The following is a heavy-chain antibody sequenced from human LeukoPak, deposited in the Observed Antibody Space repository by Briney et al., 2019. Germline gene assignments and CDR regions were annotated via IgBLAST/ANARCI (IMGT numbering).Heavy chain of an antibody. J-gene: IGHJ5*02. D-gene: IGHD3-10*01. CDR1: GGSISSYY. Sequence: SETLSLTCTVSGGSISSYYWSWIRQPPGKGLEWIGYIYYSGSTNYNPSLKSRVTISVDTSKNQFSLKLSSVTAADTAVYYCARDPSPAGNNWFDPWGQGTLVTVSS. CDR3: ARDPSPAGNNWFDP. V-gene: IGHV4-59*01. CDR2: IYYSGST.